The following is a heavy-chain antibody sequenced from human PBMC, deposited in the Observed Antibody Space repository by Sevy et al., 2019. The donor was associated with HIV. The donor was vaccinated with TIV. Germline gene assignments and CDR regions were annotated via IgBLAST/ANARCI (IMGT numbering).Heavy chain of an antibody. J-gene: IGHJ4*02. D-gene: IGHD1-1*01. CDR3: ARESIGSTGDFDF. Sequence: SETLSLTCTVSGGAMNLYFWSWIRQPPGKGLEWIGYISSSGSPNYNPSLKSRVTISLSTSGNQFSLKLRSMTAADTAVYYCARESIGSTGDFDFWGQGTLVTVSS. CDR1: GGAMNLYF. V-gene: IGHV4-4*08. CDR2: ISSSGSP.